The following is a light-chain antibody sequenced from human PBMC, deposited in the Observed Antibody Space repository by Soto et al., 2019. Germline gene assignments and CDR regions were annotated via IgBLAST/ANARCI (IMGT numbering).Light chain of an antibody. J-gene: IGLJ3*02. Sequence: QAVLTQSPSVSAAPGQTVTISCSGTSSNIGNNYVSWYQILPETAPKLLIYDNIKRPSGIPDRFSGSKSGTSATLVITGLQTGDEADYYCGTWESSRNWVFGGGTKLTVL. CDR1: SSNIGNNY. V-gene: IGLV1-51*01. CDR3: GTWESSRNWV. CDR2: DNI.